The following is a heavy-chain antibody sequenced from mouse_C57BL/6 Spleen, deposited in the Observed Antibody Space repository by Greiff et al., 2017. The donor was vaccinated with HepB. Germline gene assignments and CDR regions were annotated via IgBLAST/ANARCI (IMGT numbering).Heavy chain of an antibody. D-gene: IGHD3-2*02. Sequence: EVQGVESGGGLVKPGGSLKLSCAASGFTFSSYAMSWVRQTPEKRLEWVATISDGGSYTYYPDNLKGRFTISRDNAKNNLYLQMSHLKSEDTAMYYCERALDSSGYGFAYWGQGTLVTVSA. J-gene: IGHJ3*01. CDR1: GFTFSSYA. CDR2: ISDGGSYT. CDR3: ERALDSSGYGFAY. V-gene: IGHV5-4*01.